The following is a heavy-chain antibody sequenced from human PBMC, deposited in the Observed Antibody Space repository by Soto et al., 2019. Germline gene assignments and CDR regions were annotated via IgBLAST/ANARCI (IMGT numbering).Heavy chain of an antibody. CDR2: ISGSDGKT. Sequence: GGSLRHPCASSGFSFGIFALSLVRQAPGKGMEWVSTISGSDGKTFYADSVKGPFSISRETSQRTLYLQMHSQRADGTAVYYCARWSYLDNWGQGTLLTVSS. CDR1: GFSFGIFA. D-gene: IGHD3-10*01. J-gene: IGHJ1*01. V-gene: IGHV3-23*01. CDR3: ARWSYLDN.